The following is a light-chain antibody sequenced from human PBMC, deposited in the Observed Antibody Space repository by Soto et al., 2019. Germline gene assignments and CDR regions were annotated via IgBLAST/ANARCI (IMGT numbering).Light chain of an antibody. CDR2: EVT. CDR1: SSDIGASTY. CDR3: SSYAGNNNLV. V-gene: IGLV2-8*01. J-gene: IGLJ2*01. Sequence: QSALGQPPSASGSPGQSVTISCTGTSSDIGASTYVSWYQQHPGRAPNLIVYEVTKRPSGVPDRFSGSKSGNTASLTVSGLQADDEADYYCSSYAGNNNLVFGGGTKLTVL.